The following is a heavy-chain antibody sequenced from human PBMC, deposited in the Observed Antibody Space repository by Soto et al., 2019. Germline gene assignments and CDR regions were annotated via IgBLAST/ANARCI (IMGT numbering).Heavy chain of an antibody. Sequence: QVQLQESGPGLVKPSQTLSLTCTVSGCSISSGGYYWSWIRQHPGKGLEWIGYIYYSGSTYYNPSLKSRVTISVDTSKNHLSLKLSSVTAADTAVYYCARGDYDIVTGYYRGLAFDIWGQGTMVTVAS. CDR3: ARGDYDIVTGYYRGLAFDI. J-gene: IGHJ3*02. D-gene: IGHD3-9*01. CDR1: GCSISSGGYY. CDR2: IYYSGST. V-gene: IGHV4-31*03.